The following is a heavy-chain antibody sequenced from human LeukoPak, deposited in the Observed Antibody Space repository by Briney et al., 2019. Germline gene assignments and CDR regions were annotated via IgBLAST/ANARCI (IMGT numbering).Heavy chain of an antibody. D-gene: IGHD3-9*01. CDR1: GFTFSSYS. CDR3: ARQIRYFDWLGDGGYYFDY. V-gene: IGHV3-21*01. CDR2: ISSSSSYI. Sequence: GGSLRLSCAASGFTFSSYSMNWVRQAPGKGLEWVSSISSSSSYIYYADSVKGRFTISRDNAKNSLYLQMNSLRAEDTAVYYCARQIRYFDWLGDGGYYFDYWGQGTLVTVSS. J-gene: IGHJ4*02.